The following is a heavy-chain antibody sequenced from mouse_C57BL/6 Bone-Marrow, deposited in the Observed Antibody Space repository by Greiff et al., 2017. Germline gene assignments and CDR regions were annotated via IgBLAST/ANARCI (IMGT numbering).Heavy chain of an antibody. V-gene: IGHV1-36*01. J-gene: IGHJ4*01. D-gene: IGHD2-4*01. CDR3: AREGLRRYY. CDR1: GFTFTDYY. CDR2: VYPYNGCT. Sequence: VQLQQSGPVLVKPGPSVKISCKASGFTFTDYYMPWVQQSPGKSLEWVGLVYPYNGCTCYTQKFKGQATLTVDTSSSTVYMELNSLTSEDSAVYYCAREGLRRYYWGQGTSVTVSS.